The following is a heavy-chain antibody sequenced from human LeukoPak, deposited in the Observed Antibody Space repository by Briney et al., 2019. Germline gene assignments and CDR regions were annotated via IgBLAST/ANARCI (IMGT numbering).Heavy chain of an antibody. J-gene: IGHJ4*02. D-gene: IGHD4-17*01. Sequence: GGFLRLSCAASGFTFSSYAMSWVRQAPGKGLEWVSAISGSGGSTYYADSVKGRFTISRDNSKNTLYLQMNSLRAEDTAVYYCAKDQGYGDLHPFDYWGQGTLVTVSS. CDR3: AKDQGYGDLHPFDY. CDR1: GFTFSSYA. V-gene: IGHV3-23*01. CDR2: ISGSGGST.